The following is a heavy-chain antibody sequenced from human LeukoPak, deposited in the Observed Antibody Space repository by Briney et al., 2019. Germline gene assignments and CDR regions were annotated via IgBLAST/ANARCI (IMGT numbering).Heavy chain of an antibody. CDR2: IYYSGST. J-gene: IGHJ4*02. D-gene: IGHD1-14*01. Sequence: SETLSLTCTVSGYSISSGYYWGWIRQPPGKGLEWIGYIYYSGSTYYNPSLKSRVTISVDTSKNQFSLKLSSVTAADTAVYYCARDNSPGIDYWGQGTLVTVSS. CDR1: GYSISSGYY. V-gene: IGHV4-38-2*02. CDR3: ARDNSPGIDY.